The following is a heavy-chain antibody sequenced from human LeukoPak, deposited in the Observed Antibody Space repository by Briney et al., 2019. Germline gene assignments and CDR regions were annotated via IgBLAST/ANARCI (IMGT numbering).Heavy chain of an antibody. CDR2: IYYSGST. CDR3: AGAAAAYFDY. J-gene: IGHJ4*02. D-gene: IGHD6-13*01. V-gene: IGHV4-59*01. CDR1: GGSISSYY. Sequence: SETLSLTCTVSGGSISSYYWSWVRQPPGKGLEWIGYIYYSGSTNYNPSLKSRVTISVDTSKNQFSLKLSSVTAADTAVYYCAGAAAAYFDYWGQGTLVTVSS.